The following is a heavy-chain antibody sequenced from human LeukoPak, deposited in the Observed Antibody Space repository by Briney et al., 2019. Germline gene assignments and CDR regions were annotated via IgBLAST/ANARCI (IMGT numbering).Heavy chain of an antibody. CDR2: IYYLGNT. D-gene: IGHD5-18*01. V-gene: IGHV4-39*01. CDR3: ARLEGNTYGYPASFDY. J-gene: IGHJ4*02. CDR1: GGSISSSNFY. Sequence: SSETLSLTCAVSGGSISSSNFYWGWVRQPPGKGLEWIGTIYYLGNTYYNPSHKSRVTISVDTSKNQFSLNLSSVTAADTAVYYCARLEGNTYGYPASFDYWGQGTLVTVSS.